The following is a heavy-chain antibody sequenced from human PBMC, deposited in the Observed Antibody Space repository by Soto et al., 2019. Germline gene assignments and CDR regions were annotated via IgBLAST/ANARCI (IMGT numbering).Heavy chain of an antibody. CDR2: IYPGDSDT. D-gene: IGHD4-17*01. J-gene: IGHJ6*02. Sequence: PGESLKISCRGSGYSFTSYWIGWVRQMPGKGLEWMGIIYPGDSDTRYSPSFQGQVTISADKSISTAYLQWSSLKASDTAMYYCARLRNTYYYGMDVWGQGTTVTVSS. CDR1: GYSFTSYW. V-gene: IGHV5-51*01. CDR3: ARLRNTYYYGMDV.